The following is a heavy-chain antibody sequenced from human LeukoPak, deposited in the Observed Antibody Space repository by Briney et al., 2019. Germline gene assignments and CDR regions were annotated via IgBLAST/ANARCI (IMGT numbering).Heavy chain of an antibody. CDR3: TSGSY. CDR2: ISYDGSNK. J-gene: IGHJ4*02. V-gene: IGHV3-30*04. CDR1: GFTFSSYA. Sequence: GGSLRLSCAASGFTFSSYAMHWVRQAPGKGLEWVAVISYDGSNKYYADSVKGRFTISRDNSKNTLYLQMNSLRAEDTAVYYCTSGSYSGQGTLVTVSS. D-gene: IGHD1-26*01.